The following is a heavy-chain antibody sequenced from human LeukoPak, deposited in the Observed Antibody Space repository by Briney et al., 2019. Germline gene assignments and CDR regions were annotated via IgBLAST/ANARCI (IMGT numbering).Heavy chain of an antibody. CDR3: TRHASPTFDY. CDR2: ISAYNGNT. Sequence: GASVKVSCKASGYTFTSYGISWVRQAPGQGLEWMGWISAYNGNTNYAQKLQGRVTMTTDTSTSTAYMQLSSLRSEDTAVYYCTRHASPTFDYWGQGTLVTVSS. CDR1: GYTFTSYG. D-gene: IGHD2-2*01. J-gene: IGHJ4*02. V-gene: IGHV1-18*01.